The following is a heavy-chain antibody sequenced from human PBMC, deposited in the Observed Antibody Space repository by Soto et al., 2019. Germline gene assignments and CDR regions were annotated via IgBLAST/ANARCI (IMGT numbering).Heavy chain of an antibody. CDR2: IIPIFGTA. V-gene: IGHV1-69*13. Sequence: ASVKVSCKASGGTFSSYAISWVRQAPGQGLEWMGGIIPIFGTANYAQKFQGRVTITADESTSTAYMELSSLRSEDTAVYYCARDAPRITQTEDYYYGMDVWGQGTTVTVSS. J-gene: IGHJ6*02. D-gene: IGHD3-10*01. CDR1: GGTFSSYA. CDR3: ARDAPRITQTEDYYYGMDV.